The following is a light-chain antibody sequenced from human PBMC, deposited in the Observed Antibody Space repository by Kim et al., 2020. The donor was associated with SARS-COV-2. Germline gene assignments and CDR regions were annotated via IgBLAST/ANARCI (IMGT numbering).Light chain of an antibody. CDR3: QQRSNWPWT. J-gene: IGKJ1*01. V-gene: IGKV3-11*01. CDR1: QSVSSY. CDR2: DAS. Sequence: EIVLTQSPATLSLSLGERATLSCRASQSVSSYLAWYQQKPGQAPRLLIYDASNMATGIPARFSGSGSGTDFTLTISSLEPEDFAVYYCQQRSNWPWTFGQGTKVDIK.